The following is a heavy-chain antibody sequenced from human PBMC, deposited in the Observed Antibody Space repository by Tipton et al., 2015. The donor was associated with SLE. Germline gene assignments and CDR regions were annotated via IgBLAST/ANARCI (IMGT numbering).Heavy chain of an antibody. D-gene: IGHD3-3*01. Sequence: LSLTCAASGFTVSSNYMSWVRQAPGKGLEWVSVVYSGGSTYYADSVKGRFTISRDNSKNTLYLQMNSLRAEDTAVYYCARDGGDFWSGWGQGTLVTVSS. V-gene: IGHV3-66*02. CDR2: VYSGGST. CDR3: ARDGGDFWSG. J-gene: IGHJ4*02. CDR1: GFTVSSNY.